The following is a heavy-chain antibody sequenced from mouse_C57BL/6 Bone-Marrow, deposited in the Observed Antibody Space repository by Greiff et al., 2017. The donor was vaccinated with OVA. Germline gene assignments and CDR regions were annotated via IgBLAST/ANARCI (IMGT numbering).Heavy chain of an antibody. Sequence: ESGPGLVKPSQSLSLTCSVTGYSITSGYYWNWIRQFPGNKLEWMGYISYDGSNNYNPSLKNRISITRDTSTNQFFLKLNSVTTEDTATYYCARGGAYWGQGTLVTVSA. J-gene: IGHJ3*01. CDR2: ISYDGSN. CDR3: ARGGAY. CDR1: GYSITSGYY. V-gene: IGHV3-6*01.